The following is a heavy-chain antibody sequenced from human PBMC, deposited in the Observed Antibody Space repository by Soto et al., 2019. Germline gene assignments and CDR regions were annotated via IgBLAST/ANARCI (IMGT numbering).Heavy chain of an antibody. CDR3: ARGRRAYYYYYTDV. V-gene: IGHV4-34*01. CDR2: INHSGST. CDR1: GGSFSVYY. Sequence: SETLSLTCAVYGGSFSVYYWSWIRQPPGKGLEWIGEINHSGSTNYNPSLKSRVTISVDTSKNQFSLKLSSVTAADTAVYYCARGRRAYYYYYTDVWGKGTTVT. J-gene: IGHJ6*03.